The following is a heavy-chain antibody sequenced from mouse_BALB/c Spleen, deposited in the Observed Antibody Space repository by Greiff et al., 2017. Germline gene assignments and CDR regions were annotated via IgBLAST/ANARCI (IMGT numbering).Heavy chain of an antibody. CDR2: ISYDGSN. V-gene: IGHV3-6*02. CDR1: GYSITSGYY. Sequence: ESGPGLVKPSQSLSLTCSVSGYSITSGYYWNCIRQFPGNKLEWMGYISYDGSNNYNPSLKNRISITRDTSKNQFFLKLNSVTTEDTATYYCAREGDGSSYPYFDYWGQGTTLTVSA. D-gene: IGHD1-1*01. J-gene: IGHJ2*01. CDR3: AREGDGSSYPYFDY.